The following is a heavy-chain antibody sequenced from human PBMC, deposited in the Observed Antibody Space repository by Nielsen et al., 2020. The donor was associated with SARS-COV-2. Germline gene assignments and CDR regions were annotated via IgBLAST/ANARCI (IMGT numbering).Heavy chain of an antibody. CDR3: ASLGVGATTSGSFDY. D-gene: IGHD1-26*01. Sequence: GESLKISCAASGFTFSSYSMNWVRQAPGKGLEWVSSISSSSSYIYYADSVKGRFTISRDNAKNSLYLQMNSLRVEDTVVYYCASLGVGATTSGSFDYWGQGTLVTVSS. CDR1: GFTFSSYS. J-gene: IGHJ4*02. V-gene: IGHV3-21*01. CDR2: ISSSSSYI.